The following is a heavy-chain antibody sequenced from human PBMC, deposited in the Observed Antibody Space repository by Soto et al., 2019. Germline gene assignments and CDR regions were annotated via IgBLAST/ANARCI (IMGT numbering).Heavy chain of an antibody. D-gene: IGHD5-12*01. CDR3: ARERREQIHDGYDIDY. J-gene: IGHJ4*02. CDR1: GDSISNYY. V-gene: IGHV4-4*07. Sequence: ASETLSLTCTVSGDSISNYYWSWIRQPAGKGLEWIGRIYTSGSTDYNPSLKSRVTISIDTSKNQFSLKVTSMTAADTAVYYCARERREQIHDGYDIDYWGQGTLVTVSS. CDR2: IYTSGST.